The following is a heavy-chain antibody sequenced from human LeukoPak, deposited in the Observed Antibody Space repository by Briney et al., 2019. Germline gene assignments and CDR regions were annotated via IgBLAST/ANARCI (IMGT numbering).Heavy chain of an antibody. CDR3: ARGSPKYYYDSSGYLTLDY. CDR2: IYTSGST. V-gene: IGHV4-4*07. Sequence: SETLSLTCTVSGGSISSYYWSWIRQPAGKGLEWIGRIYTSGSTNYNPSLKSRVTMSVDTSKNQFSLKLSSVTAADTAVYYCARGSPKYYYDSSGYLTLDYWGQGTLVTVSS. J-gene: IGHJ4*02. CDR1: GGSISSYY. D-gene: IGHD3-22*01.